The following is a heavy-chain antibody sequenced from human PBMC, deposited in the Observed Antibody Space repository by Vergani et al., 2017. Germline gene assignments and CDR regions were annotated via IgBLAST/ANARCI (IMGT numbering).Heavy chain of an antibody. CDR1: GGTFSSYA. D-gene: IGHD2-2*01. Sequence: QVQLVQSGAEVKKPGSSVKVSCKASGGTFSSYAISWVRQAPGQGLEWMGGIIPIFGTANYAQKFQGRVTITADESTSTAYMELSSLRSEDTAVYYCARDDPLLGYCSSTGCYAALDYWGQGTLVTVSS. J-gene: IGHJ4*02. CDR3: ARDDPLLGYCSSTGCYAALDY. V-gene: IGHV1-69*12. CDR2: IIPIFGTA.